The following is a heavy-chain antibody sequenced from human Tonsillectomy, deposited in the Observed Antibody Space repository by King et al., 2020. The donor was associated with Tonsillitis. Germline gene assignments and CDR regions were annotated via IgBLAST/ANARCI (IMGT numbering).Heavy chain of an antibody. J-gene: IGHJ5*02. CDR2: IYYSGNT. Sequence: VQLQESGPGLVKPSQTLSLTCAVSGVSFSSGGYSWSWIRQPPGKGLEWLGYIYYSGNTYYNSSLRGRVTISLDTSKNQISLNLTSVTAADTAVYFCARGVATLYNWFDPWGQGILVTVSS. V-gene: IGHV4-30-4*07. CDR1: GVSFSSGGYS. CDR3: ARGVATLYNWFDP. D-gene: IGHD2-15*01.